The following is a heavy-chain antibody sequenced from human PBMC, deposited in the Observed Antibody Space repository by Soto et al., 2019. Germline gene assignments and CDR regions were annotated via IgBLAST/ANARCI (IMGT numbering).Heavy chain of an antibody. Sequence: GASVKVSCKASGGTFSSYTISWVRQAPGQGLEWMGRIIPILGIANYAQKFQGRVTITADESTSTAYMELSSLRSEDTAVYYCASPERENSGYDPHNYWGQGTLVTVSS. CDR3: ASPERENSGYDPHNY. CDR1: GGTFSSYT. V-gene: IGHV1-69*02. D-gene: IGHD5-12*01. J-gene: IGHJ4*02. CDR2: IIPILGIA.